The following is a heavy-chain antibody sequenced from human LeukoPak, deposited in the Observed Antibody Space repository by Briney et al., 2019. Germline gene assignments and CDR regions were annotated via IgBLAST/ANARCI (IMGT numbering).Heavy chain of an antibody. V-gene: IGHV3-30-3*01. CDR2: ISYDGSNK. CDR1: GFTFSSYA. Sequence: PGGSLRLSCAASGFTFSSYAMHWVCQAPGKGLEWVAVISYDGSNKYYADSVKGRFTISRDNSKNTLYLQMNSLRAEDTAVYYCARDLQGSLDYWGQGTLVTVSS. CDR3: ARDLQGSLDY. J-gene: IGHJ4*02. D-gene: IGHD3-10*01.